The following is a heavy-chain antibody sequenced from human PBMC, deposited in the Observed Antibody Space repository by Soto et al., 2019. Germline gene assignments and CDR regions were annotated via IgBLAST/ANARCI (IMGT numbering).Heavy chain of an antibody. Sequence: QITLKESGPTLVKPTQTLTLTCAFSGFSLNTRRVGVGWIRQPPGKALEWLALIYWDNDKRYSPSLKSRLTITKDTPKNHVVLMMTDMDPVDTATYYCAHNNYYGSGSVYWGQGTLVTVSS. J-gene: IGHJ4*02. D-gene: IGHD3-10*01. CDR3: AHNNYYGSGSVY. CDR2: IYWDNDK. V-gene: IGHV2-5*02. CDR1: GFSLNTRRVG.